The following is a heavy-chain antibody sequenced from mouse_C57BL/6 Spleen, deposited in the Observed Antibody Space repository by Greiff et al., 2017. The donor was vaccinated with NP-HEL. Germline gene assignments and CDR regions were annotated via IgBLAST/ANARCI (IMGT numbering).Heavy chain of an antibody. D-gene: IGHD2-5*01. CDR1: GFTFSSYT. V-gene: IGHV5-9*01. J-gene: IGHJ3*01. CDR3: ARRAYYSNFWFAY. CDR2: ISGGGGNT. Sequence: EVQLVESGGGLVKPGGSLKLSCAASGFTFSSYTMSWVRQTPEKRLEWVATISGGGGNTYYPDSVKGRFTISRDNAKNTLYLQMSSLRSEDTALYYCARRAYYSNFWFAYWGQGTLVTVSA.